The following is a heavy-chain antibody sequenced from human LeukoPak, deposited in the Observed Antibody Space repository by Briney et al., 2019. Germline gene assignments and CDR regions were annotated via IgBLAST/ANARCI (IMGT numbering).Heavy chain of an antibody. V-gene: IGHV3-48*01. D-gene: IGHD3-10*01. CDR3: AMRKTGFYYYGSGSYYSY. J-gene: IGHJ4*02. CDR2: ISSSSSTI. Sequence: GGSLRLSCAASGFTFSSYSMNWVRQAPGKGLEWVSYISSSSSTIYYADSVKGRFTISRDNAKNSLYLQMNSLRAEDTAVYYCAMRKTGFYYYGSGSYYSYWGQGTLVTVSS. CDR1: GFTFSSYS.